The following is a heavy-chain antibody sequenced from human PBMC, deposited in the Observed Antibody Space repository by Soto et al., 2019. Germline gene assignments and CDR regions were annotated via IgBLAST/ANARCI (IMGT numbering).Heavy chain of an antibody. CDR3: ARGGGILTGYYTNYYYYYMDV. V-gene: IGHV4-34*01. D-gene: IGHD3-9*01. J-gene: IGHJ6*03. CDR1: GVSFSGYY. Sequence: SETLSLTCAVYGVSFSGYYWSWIRQPPGKGLEWIGEINHSGSTNYNPSLKSRVTISVDTSKNQFSLKLSSVTAADTAVYYCARGGGILTGYYTNYYYYYMDVWGKGTTVTVSS. CDR2: INHSGST.